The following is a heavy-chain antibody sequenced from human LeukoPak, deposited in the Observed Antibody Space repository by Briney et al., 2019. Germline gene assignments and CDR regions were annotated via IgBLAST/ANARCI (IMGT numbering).Heavy chain of an antibody. CDR1: GGSISSGSYY. Sequence: PSQTLSLTCTVSGGSISSGSYYWSWIRQPAGKGLEWIGRIYTSGSTNYNPSLKSRVTISVDTSKNQFSLKLSSVTAADTAVYYCARVGSDYYPVEDWGQGTLVTVSS. CDR2: IYTSGST. J-gene: IGHJ4*02. V-gene: IGHV4-61*02. CDR3: ARVGSDYYPVED. D-gene: IGHD3-22*01.